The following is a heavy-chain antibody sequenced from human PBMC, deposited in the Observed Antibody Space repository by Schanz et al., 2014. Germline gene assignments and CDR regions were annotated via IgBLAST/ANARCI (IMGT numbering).Heavy chain of an antibody. CDR2: ISPYNGNT. Sequence: QVQLVQSGAEVKKPGASVKVSCKASGYTFTSYGISWVRQAPGQGLEWMGWISPYNGNTNYAQKLQGRVTMTADTSTSTAYMELRSLRSDDTAVYYCARVQDDILTGSEYYYGMDVWATGITVIVSS. V-gene: IGHV1-18*01. J-gene: IGHJ6*04. CDR3: ARVQDDILTGSEYYYGMDV. D-gene: IGHD3-9*01. CDR1: GYTFTSYG.